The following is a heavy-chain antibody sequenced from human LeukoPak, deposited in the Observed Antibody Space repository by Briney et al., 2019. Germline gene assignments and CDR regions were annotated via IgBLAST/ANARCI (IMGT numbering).Heavy chain of an antibody. J-gene: IGHJ4*02. V-gene: IGHV3-33*01. CDR1: GFIFSNYG. CDR2: IWNDGVNK. CDR3: ARDLVVRGVILDY. D-gene: IGHD3-10*01. Sequence: GGSLRLSCAASGFIFSNYGMHWVRQAPGKGLEWVSNIWNDGVNKYYADSVRGRFTISRDTSKNTLYLQMNSLRAEDTAVYYCARDLVVRGVILDYWGQGTLVTVSS.